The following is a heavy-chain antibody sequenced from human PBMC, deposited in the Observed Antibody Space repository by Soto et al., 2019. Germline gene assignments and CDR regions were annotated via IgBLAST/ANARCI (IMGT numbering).Heavy chain of an antibody. Sequence: SVKVSCKESGGTFSSYAIAWVPEAPRQGLEWMGGIIPIFGIANYAQKFQGRVAITADESTNTAYMGLSSLRSDDTAMYYCAKAAQTRYNWNDLGNWFDPWGQGTLVTVSS. CDR2: IIPIFGIA. D-gene: IGHD1-1*01. CDR1: GGTFSSYA. CDR3: AKAAQTRYNWNDLGNWFDP. J-gene: IGHJ5*02. V-gene: IGHV1-69*13.